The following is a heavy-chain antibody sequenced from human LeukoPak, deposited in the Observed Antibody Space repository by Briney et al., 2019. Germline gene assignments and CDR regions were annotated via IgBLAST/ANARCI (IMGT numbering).Heavy chain of an antibody. D-gene: IGHD6-19*01. Sequence: GRSLRLSCAASGFAFSTYGIHWVRQAPGKGLEWVAVLSFDGSSEYYADSVKGRFTVSRDNSKNTLYLQMNGLRDEDTAVYYCAKGSGSSGWNDLLGVVDYWGQGTLVTVSS. CDR1: GFAFSTYG. V-gene: IGHV3-30*18. J-gene: IGHJ4*02. CDR3: AKGSGSSGWNDLLGVVDY. CDR2: LSFDGSSE.